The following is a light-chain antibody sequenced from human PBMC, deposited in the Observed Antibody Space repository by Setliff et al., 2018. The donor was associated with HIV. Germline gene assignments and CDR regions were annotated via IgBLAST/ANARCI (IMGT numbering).Light chain of an antibody. CDR3: FLTYSGARRV. V-gene: IGLV7-46*01. Sequence: QAVVTQESSLAVSPGATVTLTCESSTGTVTSGHFPYWFQQKPGQAPRALIYNTDVKHSWTPARFSGSLLGGKAALTLSGAQPEDEAAYFCFLTYSGARRVFGGGTKVTVL. CDR2: NTD. J-gene: IGLJ3*02. CDR1: TGTVTSGHF.